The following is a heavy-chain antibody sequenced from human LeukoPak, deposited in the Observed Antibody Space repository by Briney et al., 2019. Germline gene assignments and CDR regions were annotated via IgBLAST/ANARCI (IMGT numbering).Heavy chain of an antibody. CDR1: GFPFSSYW. CDR2: IKQDGSKK. V-gene: IGHV3-7*04. D-gene: IGHD5-24*01. CDR3: TRVGYIDEGIDC. Sequence: GGSLRLSCVATGFPFSSYWMTWVRQAPGKGLEWVANIKQDGSKKSYVDSVKGRFTISRDNAKNSLYLQMNSLRAEDTAIYYCTRVGYIDEGIDCWGQGTLVTVSS. J-gene: IGHJ4*02.